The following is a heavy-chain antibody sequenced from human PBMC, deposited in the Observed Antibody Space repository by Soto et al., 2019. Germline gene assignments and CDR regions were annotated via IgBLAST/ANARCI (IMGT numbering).Heavy chain of an antibody. J-gene: IGHJ3*02. CDR2: ISYDGSNK. D-gene: IGHD1-26*01. Sequence: PGGSLRLSCAASGFTCSSYAMHWVRQAPGKGLEWVAVISYDGSNKYYADSVKGRFTISRDNSKNTLYLQMNSLRAEDTAVYYCAREGENGSWAYAFDIWGQGTMVTVSS. V-gene: IGHV3-30-3*01. CDR1: GFTCSSYA. CDR3: AREGENGSWAYAFDI.